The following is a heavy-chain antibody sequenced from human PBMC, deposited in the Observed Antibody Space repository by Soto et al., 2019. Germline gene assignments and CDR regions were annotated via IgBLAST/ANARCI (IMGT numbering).Heavy chain of an antibody. CDR1: GFTFSSYA. CDR3: AKGKRGYSYGPGGY. Sequence: GGSLRLSCAASGFTFSSYAMSWVRQAPGKGLEWVSAISGSGGSTYYADSVKGRFTISRDNSKNTLYLQMNSLRAEDTAVYYCAKGKRGYSYGPGGYWGQGTLVTVS. D-gene: IGHD5-18*01. V-gene: IGHV3-23*01. CDR2: ISGSGGST. J-gene: IGHJ4*02.